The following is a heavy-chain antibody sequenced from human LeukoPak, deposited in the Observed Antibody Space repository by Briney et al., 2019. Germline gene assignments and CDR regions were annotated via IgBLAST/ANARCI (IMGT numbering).Heavy chain of an antibody. CDR2: INHSGST. CDR1: GGSFSGYY. D-gene: IGHD4-17*01. V-gene: IGHV4-34*01. Sequence: SEALSLTCAVYGGSFSGYYWSWIRQPPGKGLEWIGEINHSGSTNYNPSLKSRVTISVDTSKNQFSLKLSSVTAADTAVYYCARPNYGDYSRFDYWGQGTLVTVSS. CDR3: ARPNYGDYSRFDY. J-gene: IGHJ4*02.